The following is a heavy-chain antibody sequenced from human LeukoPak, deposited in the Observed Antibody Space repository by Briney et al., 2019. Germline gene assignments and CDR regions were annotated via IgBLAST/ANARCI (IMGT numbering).Heavy chain of an antibody. CDR1: GGSFSGYY. V-gene: IGHV4-34*01. CDR2: INHSGST. CDR3: ASSGYYGMDV. Sequence: SETLSLTCALYGGSFSGYYWSWIRQPPGKGLEWIGEINHSGSTNYNPSLKSRVTISVDTSKNQFSLKLSSVTAADTAVYYCASSGYYGMDVWGQGTTVTVSS. D-gene: IGHD6-19*01. J-gene: IGHJ6*02.